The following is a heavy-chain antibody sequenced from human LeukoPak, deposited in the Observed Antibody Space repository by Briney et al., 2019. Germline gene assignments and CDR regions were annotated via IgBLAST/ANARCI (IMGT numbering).Heavy chain of an antibody. Sequence: ASVKVSCKASGYPFTGYYMHWVRQAPGQGLEWMGWINPNSGGTNYAQKFQGRVTMTRDTSISTAYMELSRLRSDDTAVYYCARRPIYGSGSYYADYWGQGTLVTVSS. CDR3: ARRPIYGSGSYYADY. CDR1: GYPFTGYY. CDR2: INPNSGGT. V-gene: IGHV1-2*02. J-gene: IGHJ4*02. D-gene: IGHD3-10*01.